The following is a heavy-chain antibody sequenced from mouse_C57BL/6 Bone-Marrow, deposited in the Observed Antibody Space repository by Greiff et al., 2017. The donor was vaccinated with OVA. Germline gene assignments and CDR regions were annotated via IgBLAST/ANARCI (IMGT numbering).Heavy chain of an antibody. CDR2: ISDGGSYT. Sequence: EVKLVESGGGLVKPGGSLKLSCAASGFTFSSYAMSWVRQTPEKRLAWVATISDGGSYTYYPDNVKGRFTISRDNAKNNLYLQMSHLKSEDTAMYYCAREGLPPFAYWGQGTLVTVSA. V-gene: IGHV5-4*01. CDR3: AREGLPPFAY. J-gene: IGHJ3*01. CDR1: GFTFSSYA. D-gene: IGHD3-3*01.